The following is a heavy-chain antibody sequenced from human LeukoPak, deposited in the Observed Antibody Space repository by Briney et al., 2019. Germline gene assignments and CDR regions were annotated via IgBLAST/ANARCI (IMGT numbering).Heavy chain of an antibody. Sequence: ASVKVSCKASGYTFTSYYMHWVRQAPGQGLEWMGWISAYNGKTNYAQKLQGRVTMTTDTSTSTAYMELRSLRSDDPAVYYCARFSSGWWGSYYYYMDVWGKGTTVTISS. CDR1: GYTFTSYY. J-gene: IGHJ6*03. D-gene: IGHD6-19*01. CDR3: ARFSSGWWGSYYYYMDV. CDR2: ISAYNGKT. V-gene: IGHV1-18*04.